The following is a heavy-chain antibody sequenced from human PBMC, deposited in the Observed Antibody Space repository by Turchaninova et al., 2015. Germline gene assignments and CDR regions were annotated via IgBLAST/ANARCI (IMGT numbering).Heavy chain of an antibody. CDR1: GLTFSNAW. CDR3: LTVTFDY. Sequence: EVQLVESGGGLVKPGGSLRLSCAASGLTFSNAWMNWVRWAPGVGLEWVGRFKSISEAVTKDYAAPVKGIFTISRGDPKNTLYLQRNSLKTEDTAVYYCLTVTFDYWGQGTLVTVSS. V-gene: IGHV3-15*01. CDR2: FKSISEAVTK. D-gene: IGHD4-17*01. J-gene: IGHJ4*02.